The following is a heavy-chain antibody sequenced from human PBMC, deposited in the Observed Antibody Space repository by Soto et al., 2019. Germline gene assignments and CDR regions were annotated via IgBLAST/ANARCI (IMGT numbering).Heavy chain of an antibody. Sequence: SETLSLTCTVSGASINSGDYYWSWIRQPPGKGLEWIGEIYHSGSTNYNPSLKSRVTISVDTSKNQFSLKLSSVTAADTAVYYCAGLGGHYYYYGMDVWGQGTTVTVSS. CDR2: IYHSGST. CDR3: AGLGGHYYYYGMDV. D-gene: IGHD3-3*01. CDR1: GASINSGDYY. J-gene: IGHJ6*02. V-gene: IGHV4-39*07.